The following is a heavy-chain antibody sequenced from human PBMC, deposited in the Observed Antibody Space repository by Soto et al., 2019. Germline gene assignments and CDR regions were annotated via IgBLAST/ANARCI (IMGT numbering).Heavy chain of an antibody. CDR1: GYTFTSYD. CDR3: AREQLGYSSWWFDP. Sequence: QVQLVQSGAEVKKPGASVKVSCKASGYTFTSYDINWVRQATGQGLEWMGWMNPNSGNTGYAQKFQGRVTMTRNTSISTGYMELSSLRSQDTAVYYCAREQLGYSSWWFDPWGQGTLVTVSS. D-gene: IGHD6-13*01. J-gene: IGHJ5*02. V-gene: IGHV1-8*01. CDR2: MNPNSGNT.